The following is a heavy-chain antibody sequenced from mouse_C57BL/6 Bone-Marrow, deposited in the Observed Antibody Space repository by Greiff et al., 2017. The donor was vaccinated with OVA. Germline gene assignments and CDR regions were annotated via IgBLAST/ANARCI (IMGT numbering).Heavy chain of an antibody. CDR2: INPYNGGT. CDR1: GYTFTDYY. J-gene: IGHJ4*01. Sequence: EVQLQQSGPVLVKPGASVKMSCKASGYTFTDYYMNWVKQSHGKSLEWIGVINPYNGGTSYNQKFKGKATLTVDKSSSTAYMELNSLTSEDSAVYYCANYDYEGYAMDYWGQGTSVTVSS. V-gene: IGHV1-19*01. CDR3: ANYDYEGYAMDY. D-gene: IGHD2-4*01.